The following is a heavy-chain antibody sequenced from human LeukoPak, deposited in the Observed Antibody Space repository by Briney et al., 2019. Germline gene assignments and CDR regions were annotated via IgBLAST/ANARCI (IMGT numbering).Heavy chain of an antibody. Sequence: GGSLRLSCAASGFTFSTYSMNWVRQAPGKGLEWVSSISSASDYIYYADSLKGRFTISRDYAKNSLYLQMNSLRAEDTAVYYCARALYASGSYFDYWGQGTLVTVSS. CDR1: GFTFSTYS. V-gene: IGHV3-21*01. CDR2: ISSASDYI. CDR3: ARALYASGSYFDY. J-gene: IGHJ4*02. D-gene: IGHD3-10*01.